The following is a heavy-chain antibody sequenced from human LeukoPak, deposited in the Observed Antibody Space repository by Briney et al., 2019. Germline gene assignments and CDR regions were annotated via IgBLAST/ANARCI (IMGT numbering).Heavy chain of an antibody. CDR1: GGSISSSSYY. CDR2: IYYSGST. J-gene: IGHJ2*01. CDR3: ARARVAAAGWYFDL. Sequence: SETLSLTCTVSGGSISSSSYYWGWIRQPPGKGLEWIGSIYYSGSTNYNPSLKSRVTISVDTSKNQFSLKLSSVTAADTAVYYCARARVAAAGWYFDLWGRGTLVTVSS. D-gene: IGHD2-2*01. V-gene: IGHV4-39*07.